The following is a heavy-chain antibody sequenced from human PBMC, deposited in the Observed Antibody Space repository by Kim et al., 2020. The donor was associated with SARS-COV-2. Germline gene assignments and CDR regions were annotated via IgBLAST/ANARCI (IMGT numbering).Heavy chain of an antibody. V-gene: IGHV4-34*01. CDR3: ARGYASGSYYKY. CDR1: GASFSGHY. J-gene: IGHJ4*02. CDR2: INQGGST. D-gene: IGHD3-10*01. Sequence: SETLSLTCAVYGASFSGHYWTWIRQAPGKGLEWIGEINQGGSTHYHPSLESRVTISLDTSKNQFSLKVTSVTAADTAVYYCARGYASGSYYKYWGQGTLVTVSS.